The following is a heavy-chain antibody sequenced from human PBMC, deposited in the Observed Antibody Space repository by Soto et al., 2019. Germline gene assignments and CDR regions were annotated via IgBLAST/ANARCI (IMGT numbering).Heavy chain of an antibody. D-gene: IGHD2-15*01. CDR1: GFSFSSYW. Sequence: PGGSLRLSCAASGFSFSSYWMSWVRQAPGKGLEWVASIKQDGIEQYYVDSMKGRFTISRDNSKNTLYLQMNSLRAEDTAVYYCAKDRRYCSGGSCLNYFDYWGQGTLVTVSS. V-gene: IGHV3-7*01. CDR2: IKQDGIEQ. CDR3: AKDRRYCSGGSCLNYFDY. J-gene: IGHJ4*02.